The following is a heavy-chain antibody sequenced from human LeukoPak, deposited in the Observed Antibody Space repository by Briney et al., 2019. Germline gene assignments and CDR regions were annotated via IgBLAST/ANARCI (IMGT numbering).Heavy chain of an antibody. D-gene: IGHD3-22*01. CDR2: IYYSGST. CDR1: GGSISSYY. Sequence: SETLSLTCTVSGGSISSYYWSWIRQPPGKGLEWIGYIYYSGSTNYNPPLKSRVTISVDTSKNPFSLKLSSVTAADTAVYYCARGPVGPYDSSGYYLDYWGQGTLVTVSS. CDR3: ARGPVGPYDSSGYYLDY. J-gene: IGHJ4*02. V-gene: IGHV4-59*12.